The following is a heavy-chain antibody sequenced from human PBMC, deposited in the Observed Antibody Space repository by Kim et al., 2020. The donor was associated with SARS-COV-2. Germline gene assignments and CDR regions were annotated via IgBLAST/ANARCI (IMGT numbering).Heavy chain of an antibody. V-gene: IGHV5-51*01. Sequence: GESLKISCKGSGYSFTSYWIGWVRQMPGKDLEWMGIIYPGDSDTRYSPSFQGQVTISADKSISTAYLQWSSLKASDTAMYYCARGEGMGYCSGGSCSALIGYYGMDVWGQGTTVTVSS. J-gene: IGHJ6*02. CDR2: IYPGDSDT. CDR1: GYSFTSYW. D-gene: IGHD2-15*01. CDR3: ARGEGMGYCSGGSCSALIGYYGMDV.